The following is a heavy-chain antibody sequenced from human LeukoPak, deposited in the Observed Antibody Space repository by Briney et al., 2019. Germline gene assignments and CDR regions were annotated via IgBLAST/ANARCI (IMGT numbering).Heavy chain of an antibody. CDR2: INAGNGNT. D-gene: IGHD2-2*01. J-gene: IGHJ4*02. CDR1: GYTFTSYA. V-gene: IGHV1-3*01. CDR3: ARLVYCSSTSCYWALGY. Sequence: ASVKVSCKASGYTFTSYAMHWVRQAPGQRLEWMGWINAGNGNTKYSQKFQGRVAITRDTSASTAYMELSRLRSDDTAVYYCARLVYCSSTSCYWALGYWGQGTLVTVSS.